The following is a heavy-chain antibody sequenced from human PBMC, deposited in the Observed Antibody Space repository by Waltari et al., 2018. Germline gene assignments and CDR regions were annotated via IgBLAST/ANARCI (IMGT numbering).Heavy chain of an antibody. Sequence: QVQLVQSGAEVKKPGASVKVSCKASGYPFTGSYMHWVRQAPGQGLEWMGRINPNSGGTNYAQKFQGRVTMTRDTSISTAYMELSRLRSDDTAVYYCARAFLVGAIPTTLYFDPWGQGTLVTVSS. CDR2: INPNSGGT. CDR3: ARAFLVGAIPTTLYFDP. CDR1: GYPFTGSY. J-gene: IGHJ5*02. D-gene: IGHD1-26*01. V-gene: IGHV1-2*06.